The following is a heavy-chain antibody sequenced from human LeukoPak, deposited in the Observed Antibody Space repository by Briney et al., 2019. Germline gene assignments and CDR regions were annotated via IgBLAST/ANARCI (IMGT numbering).Heavy chain of an antibody. Sequence: QTGGSLRLSCAASGFTFDSYPMSWVRQAPGRGLEWVSGISASGGGTNSADSVKGRFTISRDKSKNTLYLQMSSLRAEDTAVYYCAKGGLSASPALLAFDVWGQGTMVTVSS. CDR1: GFTFDSYP. CDR2: ISASGGGT. V-gene: IGHV3-23*01. D-gene: IGHD2-2*01. J-gene: IGHJ3*01. CDR3: AKGGLSASPALLAFDV.